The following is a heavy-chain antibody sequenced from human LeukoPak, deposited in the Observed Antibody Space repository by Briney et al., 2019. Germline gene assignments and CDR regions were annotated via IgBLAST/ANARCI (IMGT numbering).Heavy chain of an antibody. D-gene: IGHD3-10*01. J-gene: IGHJ4*02. CDR1: GGSISSSSYY. CDR3: ASRGMVRGVISLDY. V-gene: IGHV4-39*01. CDR2: IYYSGST. Sequence: ASETLSLTCTVSGGSISSSSYYWGWIRQPPGKGLEWIGSIYYSGSTYYNPSLKSRVTISVDTSKNQFSLKLSSVTAADTAVYYCASRGMVRGVISLDYWGQGTLVTVSS.